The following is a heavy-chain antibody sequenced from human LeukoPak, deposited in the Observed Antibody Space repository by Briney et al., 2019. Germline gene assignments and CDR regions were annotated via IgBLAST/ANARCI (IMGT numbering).Heavy chain of an antibody. Sequence: SETLSLTCTVSGDSISTYYWSWIRQPPGKGLEWIGYIYYRVTSDYNPSLKSRVTMSVDMSTRQISLKLSSVTAADTAVYYCARSVEGYCSGGSCYSYSYYMDVWGKGTTVTVSS. CDR1: GDSISTYY. CDR3: ARSVEGYCSGGSCYSYSYYMDV. V-gene: IGHV4-59*01. D-gene: IGHD2-15*01. J-gene: IGHJ6*03. CDR2: IYYRVTS.